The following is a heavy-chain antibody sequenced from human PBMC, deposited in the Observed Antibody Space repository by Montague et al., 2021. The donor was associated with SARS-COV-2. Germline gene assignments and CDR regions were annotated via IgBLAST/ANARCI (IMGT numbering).Heavy chain of an antibody. Sequence: SLRLSCPASGFTFSSYALHWVRQASGKGLEWVADISHEGSYKYYADSVKGRFTISRDNSKNTLYLDMNSLRAEDTALYYCARDLESTGYFDPYYYHGMDVWGQGTTVTVSS. CDR2: ISHEGSYK. V-gene: IGHV3-30*04. D-gene: IGHD3-9*01. CDR3: ARDLESTGYFDPYYYHGMDV. J-gene: IGHJ6*02. CDR1: GFTFSSYA.